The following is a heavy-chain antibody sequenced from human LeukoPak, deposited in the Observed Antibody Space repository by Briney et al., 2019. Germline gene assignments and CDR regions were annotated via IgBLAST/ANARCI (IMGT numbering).Heavy chain of an antibody. CDR3: ARDDSSGYYYPY. V-gene: IGHV3-21*01. Sequence: GSLRLSCAASGFTFSSYSMNWVRQAPGKGLEWVSSISSSSSYIYYADSVKGRFTISRDNAKNSLYLQMNSLRAEDTAVYYCARDDSSGYYYPYWGQGTLVTVSS. CDR2: ISSSSSYI. CDR1: GFTFSSYS. D-gene: IGHD3-22*01. J-gene: IGHJ4*02.